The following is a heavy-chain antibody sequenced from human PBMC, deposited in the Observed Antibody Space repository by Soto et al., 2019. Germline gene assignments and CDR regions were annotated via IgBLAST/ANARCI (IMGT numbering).Heavy chain of an antibody. CDR3: ARSPMVRGVLYYFDY. CDR2: IWYDGSNK. J-gene: IGHJ4*02. D-gene: IGHD3-10*01. Sequence: GGSLRLSCAASGFTFSSYGMHWVRQAPGKGLEWVAVIWYDGSNKYYADSVKGRFTISRDNSKNTLYLQMNSLRAEDTAVYYCARSPMVRGVLYYFDYWGQGTLVTVSS. CDR1: GFTFSSYG. V-gene: IGHV3-33*01.